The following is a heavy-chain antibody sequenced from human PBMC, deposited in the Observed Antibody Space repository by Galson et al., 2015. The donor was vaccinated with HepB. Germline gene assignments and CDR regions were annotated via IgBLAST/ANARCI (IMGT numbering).Heavy chain of an antibody. Sequence: SLRLSCAASGFTFNSYGMHWVRQAPGKGLEWVALISYDGSNKYHADSVKGRFTISRDNSKNTLYLQMNSLRAEDTAVYYCAKDRGTTYYYYMDVWGRGTTVTVSS. J-gene: IGHJ6*03. V-gene: IGHV3-30*18. CDR3: AKDRGTTYYYYMDV. CDR1: GFTFNSYG. D-gene: IGHD3-16*01. CDR2: ISYDGSNK.